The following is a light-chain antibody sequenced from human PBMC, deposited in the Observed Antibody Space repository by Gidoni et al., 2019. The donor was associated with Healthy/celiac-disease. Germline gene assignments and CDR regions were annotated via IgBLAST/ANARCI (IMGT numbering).Light chain of an antibody. V-gene: IGLV3-1*01. Sequence: SYELTQPPSVSVSPGQTASITCSGDKLGDKYACWHQQKPGQSPVLVIYQDSKRPSGIPERFSGSNSGNTATLTISGTQAMDEADYYCQAWDSGVVFGGGTKLTVL. CDR1: KLGDKY. CDR3: QAWDSGVV. J-gene: IGLJ2*01. CDR2: QDS.